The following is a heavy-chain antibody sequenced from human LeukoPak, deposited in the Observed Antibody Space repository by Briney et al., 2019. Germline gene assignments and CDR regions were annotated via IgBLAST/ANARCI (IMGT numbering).Heavy chain of an antibody. D-gene: IGHD6-19*01. Sequence: SETLSLTCTVPGGSINNYYWSWIRLPAGKGLEWIGRIYTTGSSNYDPSLKGRVTISVDKSKNQFSLNLSSVTAADTAIYYCARDGYSSAWADLEYFDYWGQGIPVTVSS. CDR1: GGSINNYY. CDR2: IYTTGSS. CDR3: ARDGYSSAWADLEYFDY. J-gene: IGHJ4*02. V-gene: IGHV4-4*07.